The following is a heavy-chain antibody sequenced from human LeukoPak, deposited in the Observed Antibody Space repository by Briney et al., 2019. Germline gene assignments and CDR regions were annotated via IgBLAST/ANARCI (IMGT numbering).Heavy chain of an antibody. D-gene: IGHD4-17*01. CDR3: ASNGDWRFDY. CDR1: GFTFSNSW. J-gene: IGHJ4*02. Sequence: GGSLRLSCAASGFTFSNSWMSWVRQAPGKGLEWVATIKEDAGEEYYVDSVKGRFTISRDNAKDSLFLQMNSLRVEDTAVYFCASNGDWRFDYWGQGTLVTVSS. CDR2: IKEDAGEE. V-gene: IGHV3-7*01.